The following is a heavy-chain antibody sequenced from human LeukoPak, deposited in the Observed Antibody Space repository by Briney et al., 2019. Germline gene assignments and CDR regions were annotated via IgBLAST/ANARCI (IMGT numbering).Heavy chain of an antibody. CDR2: IKPNSGGT. Sequence: ASVKVSCKASGYTFTGYYMHWVRQAPGQGLEWMGRIKPNSGGTNYAQKFQRSVTMTRDTSISTAYMELSRLRSDDTAVYYCARDRWDKGTAIPGGDWGQGTLVTVSS. D-gene: IGHD2-2*02. CDR1: GYTFTGYY. CDR3: ARDRWDKGTAIPGGD. V-gene: IGHV1-2*06. J-gene: IGHJ4*02.